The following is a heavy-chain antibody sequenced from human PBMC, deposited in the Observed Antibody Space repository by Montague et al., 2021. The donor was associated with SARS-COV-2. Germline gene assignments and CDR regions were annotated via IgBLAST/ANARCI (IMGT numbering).Heavy chain of an antibody. V-gene: IGHV3-33*06. D-gene: IGHD1-1*01. J-gene: IGHJ4*02. CDR3: AKENDWKFDFDF. CDR2: IRSDGSHI. CDR1: GFSFSSSV. Sequence: SLRLSCAASGFSFSSSVMHWVRQAPGKGLEWVTVIRSDGSHISYVDPVRGRFTVSRDNSNNILYLQMNSLKVDDTAVYYCAKENDWKFDFDFWGQGTLVTVSS.